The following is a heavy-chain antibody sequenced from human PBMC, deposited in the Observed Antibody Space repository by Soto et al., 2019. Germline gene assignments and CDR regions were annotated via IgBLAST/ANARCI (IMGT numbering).Heavy chain of an antibody. V-gene: IGHV4-4*02. J-gene: IGHJ4*02. CDR2: IYHSGNT. CDR1: GGSISNNNW. D-gene: IGHD6-19*01. Sequence: QVQLQKSGPGLVKPSGTLSLTCTVSGGSISNNNWWHWVRQPPGKGLEWIGQIYHSGNTNYNPSLKSRVTISIDKSNNHFSLRLSSVTAADTAVYFCARYSSGASDPRLDSWGQGTLVTVSS. CDR3: ARYSSGASDPRLDS.